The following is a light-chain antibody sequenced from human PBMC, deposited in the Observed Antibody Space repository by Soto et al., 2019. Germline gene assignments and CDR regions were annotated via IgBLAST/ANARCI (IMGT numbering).Light chain of an antibody. Sequence: QSVLTQPASVSGSPGQSITISCTGTSSDFAIYNYVSWYQLHPGKAPKLMIYAVSVRTSGVSNRFSGSKSGNTASLTISGLQAEDEADYFCSSHNFVGTLQVFGRGTKLTVL. CDR2: AVS. CDR1: SSDFAIYNY. CDR3: SSHNFVGTLQV. V-gene: IGLV2-14*01. J-gene: IGLJ2*01.